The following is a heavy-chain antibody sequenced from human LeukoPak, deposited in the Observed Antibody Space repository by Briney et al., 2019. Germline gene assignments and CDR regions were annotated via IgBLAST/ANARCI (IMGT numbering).Heavy chain of an antibody. Sequence: PSQTLSLTCTVSGGSISSGSYYWSWIRQPAGKGLEWIGRIYTSGSTNYNPSLKSRVTISVDTSKNQFSLKLSSVTAADTAVYYCARDRAYCSSTSCYNDAFDIWGQGTMVTVSS. CDR3: ARDRAYCSSTSCYNDAFDI. V-gene: IGHV4-61*02. J-gene: IGHJ3*02. CDR2: IYTSGST. CDR1: GGSISSGSYY. D-gene: IGHD2-2*02.